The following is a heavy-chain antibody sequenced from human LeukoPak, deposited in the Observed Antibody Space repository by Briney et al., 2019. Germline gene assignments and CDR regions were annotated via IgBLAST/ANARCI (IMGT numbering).Heavy chain of an antibody. CDR1: GGSFSGYY. CDR3: ARVSLRPRGYSGYGVDY. D-gene: IGHD5-12*01. V-gene: IGHV4-34*01. CDR2: INHSGST. Sequence: SETLSLTCAVYGGSFSGYYRSWIRHPPGKGLEWIGEINHSGSTNYNPSLKSRVTISVDTSKNQFSLKLSSVTAADTAVYYCARVSLRPRGYSGYGVDYWGQGTLVTVSS. J-gene: IGHJ4*02.